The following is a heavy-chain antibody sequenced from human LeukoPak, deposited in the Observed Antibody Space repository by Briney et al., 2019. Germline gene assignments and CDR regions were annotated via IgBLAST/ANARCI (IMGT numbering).Heavy chain of an antibody. Sequence: NTLETLSLTCAVYGGAFRDHQWSWIRQPPGKGLEWIGDVERRGYTIYDPSLRGRLTMSVDASKNQISLRLTSVTAADTAVYYCAKGLRQIWFGELNDAFDIWGQGTTVHVSS. CDR3: AKGLRQIWFGELNDAFDI. D-gene: IGHD3-10*01. J-gene: IGHJ3*02. CDR2: VERRGYT. V-gene: IGHV4-34*01. CDR1: GGAFRDHQ.